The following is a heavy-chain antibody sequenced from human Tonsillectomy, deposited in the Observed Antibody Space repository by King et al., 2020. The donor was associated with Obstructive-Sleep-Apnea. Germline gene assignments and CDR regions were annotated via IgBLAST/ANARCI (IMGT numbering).Heavy chain of an antibody. J-gene: IGHJ6*02. CDR2: IFLGDSDT. V-gene: IGHV5-51*01. CDR1: EYSFATYW. CDR3: ARQRSYYYGMDV. Sequence: QLVQSGAEVKKPGESLKISCKGSEYSFATYWIGWVRQMPGKGLEWMGIIFLGDSDTRYSPSFQGQVTISADKSISTAYLQWSSLKASDSAIYYCARQRSYYYGMDVWGQGTTVTVSS.